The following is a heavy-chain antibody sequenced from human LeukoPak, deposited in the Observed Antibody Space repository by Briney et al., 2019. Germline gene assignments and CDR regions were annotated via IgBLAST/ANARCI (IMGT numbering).Heavy chain of an antibody. V-gene: IGHV3-7*03. CDR3: AKFIVGARFFDY. D-gene: IGHD1-26*01. J-gene: IGHJ4*02. Sequence: GGSLRLSCAASGFTFSSYSMNWVRRAPGKGLEWVASIKQDGSEKYYVDSVKGRFTISRDNAKNSLYLQKNSLRAEDTAVYYCAKFIVGARFFDYWGQGTLVTVSS. CDR1: GFTFSSYS. CDR2: IKQDGSEK.